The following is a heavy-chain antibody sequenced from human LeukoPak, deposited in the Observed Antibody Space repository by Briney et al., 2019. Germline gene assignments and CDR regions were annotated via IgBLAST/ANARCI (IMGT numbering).Heavy chain of an antibody. D-gene: IGHD6-13*01. V-gene: IGHV3-33*01. CDR2: IWYDGSNK. CDR3: ARVDNTIRYSSSWYYYYYGMDV. CDR1: GFTFSSYG. Sequence: GGSLRLSCAASGFTFSSYGMHWVRQAPGKGLEWVAVIWYDGSNKYYADSVKGRFTISRDNSKDTLYLQMNSLRAEDTAVYYCARVDNTIRYSSSWYYYYYGMDVWGQGTTVTVSS. J-gene: IGHJ6*02.